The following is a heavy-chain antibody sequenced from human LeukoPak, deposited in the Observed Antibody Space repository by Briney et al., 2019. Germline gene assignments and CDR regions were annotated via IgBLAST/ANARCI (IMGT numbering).Heavy chain of an antibody. CDR1: GGSISSYY. D-gene: IGHD2-21*02. Sequence: SETLSLTCTVSGGSISSYYWSWIRQPPGKGLEWIGYIYYSGSTNYNPSLKSRVTISVDTSKNQFSLKLSSVTAADTAVYYCARAPPLTRSYCGSDCPAAFDPWGQGTLVTVSS. CDR2: IYYSGST. J-gene: IGHJ5*02. CDR3: ARAPPLTRSYCGSDCPAAFDP. V-gene: IGHV4-59*01.